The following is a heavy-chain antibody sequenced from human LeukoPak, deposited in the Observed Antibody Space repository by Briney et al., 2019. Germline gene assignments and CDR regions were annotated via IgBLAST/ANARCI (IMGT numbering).Heavy chain of an antibody. CDR1: GGSFSGYY. CDR2: INHSGST. J-gene: IGHJ4*02. Sequence: SETLSLTCAVYGGSFSGYYWSWIRQPPGKGLEWIGEINHSGSTDYNPSLKSRVTISVDTSKNQFSLKLSSVTAADTAVYYCARAYGDLDYWGQGTLVTVSS. V-gene: IGHV4-34*01. D-gene: IGHD4-17*01. CDR3: ARAYGDLDY.